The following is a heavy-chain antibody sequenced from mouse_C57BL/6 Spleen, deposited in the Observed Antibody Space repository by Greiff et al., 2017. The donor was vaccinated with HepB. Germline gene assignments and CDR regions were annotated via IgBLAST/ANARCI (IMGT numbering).Heavy chain of an antibody. CDR2: IYPGDGDT. CDR1: GYAFSSSW. V-gene: IGHV1-82*01. CDR3: ARGDYYGSSYLYFDF. Sequence: QVQLQQSGPELVKPGASVKISCKASGYAFSSSWMNWVKQRPGKGLEWIGRIYPGDGDTNYNGKFKGKATLTADKSSSTAYMQLRSLTSEDSAVYFCARGDYYGSSYLYFDFWGQGTTLTVSS. D-gene: IGHD1-1*01. J-gene: IGHJ2*01.